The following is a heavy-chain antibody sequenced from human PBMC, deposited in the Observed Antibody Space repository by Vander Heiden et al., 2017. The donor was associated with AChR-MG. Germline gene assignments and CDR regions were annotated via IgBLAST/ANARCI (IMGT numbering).Heavy chain of an antibody. CDR2: IHGSVGTT. CDR3: ALEEWGYFDY. D-gene: IGHD1-1*01. Sequence: EVHLLESGGGLVQPGGSLRLSCAASRFNFSSHAMSWVRQAPGRGLEWVSTIHGSVGTTFYADSVKGRFTISRDDSKSTLYLEMKSLRAEDTAVYYCALEEWGYFDYWGQGTLVTVSS. J-gene: IGHJ4*02. CDR1: RFNFSSHA. V-gene: IGHV3-23*01.